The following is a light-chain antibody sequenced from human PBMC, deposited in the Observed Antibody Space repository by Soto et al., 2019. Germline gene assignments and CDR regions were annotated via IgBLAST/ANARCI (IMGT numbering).Light chain of an antibody. J-gene: IGLJ1*01. CDR3: CSFAGSHTYV. V-gene: IGLV2-11*01. CDR2: HVT. Sequence: QSALTQPRSVSGSPGQSVAISCTGTSSDVGGYNYVSWYQQHPGKAPQLMIYHVTGRPSGVPDRFSGSKSDNTASLTISGLQAEDEADYYCCSFAGSHTYVFGTGTKHTVL. CDR1: SSDVGGYNY.